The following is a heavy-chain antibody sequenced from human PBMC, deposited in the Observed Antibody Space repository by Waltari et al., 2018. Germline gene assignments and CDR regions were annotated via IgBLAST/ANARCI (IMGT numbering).Heavy chain of an antibody. V-gene: IGHV1-69-2*01. CDR1: GYTFMDYF. Sequence: EVELVQSGAEVKKPGATVKISCKASGYTFMDYFMHWVQQAPGKGLEWMGRIDPEDGETGYSEKFPGRVTITADTSTDTAYMELSSLTSGDTAVYYCAPLPGGSGQTFDYWGQGTLVTVSS. CDR3: APLPGGSGQTFDY. CDR2: IDPEDGET. D-gene: IGHD3-10*01. J-gene: IGHJ4*02.